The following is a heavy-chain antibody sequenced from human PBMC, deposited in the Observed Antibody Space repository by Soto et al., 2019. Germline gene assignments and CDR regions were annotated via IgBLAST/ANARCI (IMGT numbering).Heavy chain of an antibody. D-gene: IGHD5-12*01. J-gene: IGHJ6*02. Sequence: QVQLVESGGGVVQPGRSLRLSCAASGFTFSSYGMHWVRQAPGKGREWVAVISYDGSNKYYADSVKGRFTISRDNSKNTLYLQMNSLRAEDTAVYYCAKEGPRERGYSGYPKGRDYGMDVWGQGTTVTVSS. CDR3: AKEGPRERGYSGYPKGRDYGMDV. CDR1: GFTFSSYG. CDR2: ISYDGSNK. V-gene: IGHV3-30*18.